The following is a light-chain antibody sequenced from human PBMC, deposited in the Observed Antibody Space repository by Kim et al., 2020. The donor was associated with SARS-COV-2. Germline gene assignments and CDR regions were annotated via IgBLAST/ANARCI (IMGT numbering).Light chain of an antibody. CDR1: ICDIGGYDY. V-gene: IGLV2-8*01. CDR2: EVR. J-gene: IGLJ1*01. Sequence: GQSVTISCTGTICDIGGYDYVSWNQQHPGKAPKRTSNEVRMRPSGVPDRFSGSKSGNTASLTVSGLQAEDEADYYCGSYAGSNNYVFGTGTKVTVL. CDR3: GSYAGSNNYV.